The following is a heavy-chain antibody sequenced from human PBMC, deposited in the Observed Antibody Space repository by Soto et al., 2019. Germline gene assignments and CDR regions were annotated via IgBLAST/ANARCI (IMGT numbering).Heavy chain of an antibody. CDR1: GGTFSSYA. D-gene: IGHD2-15*01. CDR2: IITIFGTA. Sequence: QVQLVQSGAEVKKPGSSVKVSCKASGGTFSSYAISWVRQAPGQGLEWMGGIITIFGTANYAQKFQGRVTITADESTNTAYMELSNLRSEYTAVYYCARSQETLEVDDQNWVQGTLVTVSS. V-gene: IGHV1-69*01. J-gene: IGHJ4*02. CDR3: ARSQETLEVDDQN.